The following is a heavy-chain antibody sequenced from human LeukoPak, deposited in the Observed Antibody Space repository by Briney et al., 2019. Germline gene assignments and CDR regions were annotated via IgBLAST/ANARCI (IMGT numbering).Heavy chain of an antibody. J-gene: IGHJ4*02. V-gene: IGHV4-30-2*01. Sequence: SETLSLTCTVSGGSISSGGYYWSWIRQPPGKGLEWIGYIYHSGSTYYNPSLKSRVTISVDRSKNQFSLKLSSVTAADTAVYYCAREADSSGYYYTLIDPDPSYWGQGTLVTVSS. D-gene: IGHD3-22*01. CDR1: GGSISSGGYY. CDR3: AREADSSGYYYTLIDPDPSY. CDR2: IYHSGST.